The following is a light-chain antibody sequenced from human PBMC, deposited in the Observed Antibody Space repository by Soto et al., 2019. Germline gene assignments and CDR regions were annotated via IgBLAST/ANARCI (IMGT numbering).Light chain of an antibody. CDR3: QQSPVT. J-gene: IGKJ1*01. CDR1: QSVSSYY. CDR2: GAS. V-gene: IGKV3-20*01. Sequence: EMVWTQSPANLSLSPGERATLSCRASQSVSSYYLAWYQQKPGQAPRLLIYGASTRATGIPDRFSGSGSGTDFTLTITRLEPEDCALYYCQQSPVTFGQGTKVAIK.